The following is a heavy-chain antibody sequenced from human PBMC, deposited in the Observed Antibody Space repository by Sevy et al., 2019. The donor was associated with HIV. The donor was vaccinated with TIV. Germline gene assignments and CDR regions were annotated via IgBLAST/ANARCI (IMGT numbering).Heavy chain of an antibody. CDR3: ARAVSPREPFDY. CDR1: VYTFTGYY. J-gene: IGHJ4*02. CDR2: INPSSGGT. Sequence: ASVKVSCKASVYTFTGYYMHWVRQAPGQGLEWMGWINPSSGGTNYAQKFQGWVTMTRDTSISTAYMELSRLRSDDTAVYYCARAVSPREPFDYWGQGTLVTVSS. D-gene: IGHD1-1*01. V-gene: IGHV1-2*04.